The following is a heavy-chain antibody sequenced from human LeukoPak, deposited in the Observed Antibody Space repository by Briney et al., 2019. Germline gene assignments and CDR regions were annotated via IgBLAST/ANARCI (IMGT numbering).Heavy chain of an antibody. CDR1: GGSITSSTFH. V-gene: IGHV4-39*01. Sequence: PSETLSLTCTVSGGSITSSTFHWGWIRQPPGKGLEWIGTIYYSGSTYYNPSLKSRVTISMDTSKNQFSLKLTSVTAADTAVYYCARASRYYYDSSGYYYALDYWGQGTLVTVSS. CDR2: IYYSGST. CDR3: ARASRYYYDSSGYYYALDY. D-gene: IGHD3-22*01. J-gene: IGHJ4*02.